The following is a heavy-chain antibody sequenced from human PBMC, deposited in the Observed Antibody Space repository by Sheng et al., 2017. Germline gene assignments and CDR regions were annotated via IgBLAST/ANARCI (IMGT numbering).Heavy chain of an antibody. CDR1: GFTFSSYA. CDR3: ARALDYGDGATYDEADY. V-gene: IGHV3-30-3*01. CDR2: ISYDGSNK. Sequence: QVQLVESGGGVVQPGRSLRLSCAASGFTFSSYAMHWVRQAPGKGLEWVAVISYDGSNKYYADSVKGRFTISRDNSKNTLYLQMNSLRAEDTAVYYCARALDYGDGATYDEADYWGQGTLVTVSS. D-gene: IGHD4-17*01. J-gene: IGHJ4*02.